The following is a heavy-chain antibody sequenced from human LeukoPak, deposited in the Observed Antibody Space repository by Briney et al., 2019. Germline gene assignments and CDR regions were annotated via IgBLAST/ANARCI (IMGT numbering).Heavy chain of an antibody. V-gene: IGHV3-66*01. D-gene: IGHD2-2*01. Sequence: GGSLRLSCAASGFTVSSNYMSWVRQAPGKGLEWVSVIYSGGSTHYADSVKGRFTISRDNSKNTLYLQMNSLRAEDKAVYYCTRVPAAMAYYFDYWGQGTLVTVSS. CDR2: IYSGGST. CDR3: TRVPAAMAYYFDY. J-gene: IGHJ4*02. CDR1: GFTVSSNY.